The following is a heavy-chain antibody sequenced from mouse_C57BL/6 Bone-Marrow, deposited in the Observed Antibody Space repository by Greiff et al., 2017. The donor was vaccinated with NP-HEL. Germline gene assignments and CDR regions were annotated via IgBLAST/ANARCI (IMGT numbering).Heavy chain of an antibody. J-gene: IGHJ1*03. D-gene: IGHD2-3*01. Sequence: EVMLVESGEGLVKPGGSLKLSCAASGFTFSSYAMSWVRQTPEKRLEWVAYISSGGDYIYYADTVKGRFTISRDNARNTLYLQMSSLKSEDTAMYYCTRDLPDGYYGYFDVWGTGTTVTVSS. CDR1: GFTFSSYA. CDR3: TRDLPDGYYGYFDV. CDR2: ISSGGDYI. V-gene: IGHV5-9-1*02.